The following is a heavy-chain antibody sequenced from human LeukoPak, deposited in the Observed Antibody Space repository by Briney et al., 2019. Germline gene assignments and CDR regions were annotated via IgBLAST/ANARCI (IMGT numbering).Heavy chain of an antibody. Sequence: SETLSLTCTVSGGSISSGDYYWSWIRQPPGKGLEWIGYIYYSGSTYYNPSLKSRVTISVDTSKNQFSLKLSSVTAADTAVYYCATRSTIFGAIPFDSWGQGTLVTISS. V-gene: IGHV4-30-4*08. CDR2: IYYSGST. J-gene: IGHJ5*01. CDR1: GGSISSGDYY. D-gene: IGHD3-3*01. CDR3: ATRSTIFGAIPFDS.